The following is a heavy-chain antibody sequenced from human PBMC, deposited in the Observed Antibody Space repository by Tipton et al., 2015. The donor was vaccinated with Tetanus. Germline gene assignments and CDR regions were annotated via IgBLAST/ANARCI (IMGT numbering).Heavy chain of an antibody. D-gene: IGHD3-10*01. V-gene: IGHV4-30-2*01. J-gene: IGHJ4*02. CDR3: ARVVIWFGAPPSHFDY. CDR2: IYHSGST. Sequence: TLSLTCAVSGGSISSGGYSWSWIRQPPGKGLEWIGYIYHSGSTYYNPSLKSQVTISVDRSKNQFSLKLSSVTAADTAVYYCARVVIWFGAPPSHFDYWGQGTLVTVSS. CDR1: GGSISSGGYS.